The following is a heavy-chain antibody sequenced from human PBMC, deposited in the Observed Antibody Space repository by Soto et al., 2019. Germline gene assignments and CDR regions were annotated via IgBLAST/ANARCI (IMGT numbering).Heavy chain of an antibody. Sequence: QVQLVQSGAEVKKPGASVKVSCKASGYTFTSYAMHWVRQAPGQRLEWMGWINAGNGNTKYSQKFQGRVTITRDRSASTAYRELSSLRAEDTAVYYCAGDRISAPLVPDAFDIWGQGTMVTVSS. V-gene: IGHV1-3*01. J-gene: IGHJ3*02. CDR3: AGDRISAPLVPDAFDI. CDR1: GYTFTSYA. D-gene: IGHD3-10*01. CDR2: INAGNGNT.